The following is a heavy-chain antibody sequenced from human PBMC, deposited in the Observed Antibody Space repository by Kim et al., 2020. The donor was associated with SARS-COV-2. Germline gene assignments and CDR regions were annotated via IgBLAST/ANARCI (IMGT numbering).Heavy chain of an antibody. CDR1: GYTFTSYA. CDR3: ARALLWFGELYYYYYGMDV. D-gene: IGHD3-10*01. Sequence: ASVKVSCKASGYTFTSYAMNWVRQAPGQGLEWMGWINTNTGNPTYAQGFTGRFVFSLDTSVSTAYLQISSLKAEDTAVYYCARALLWFGELYYYYYGMDVWGQGTTVTVSS. CDR2: INTNTGNP. J-gene: IGHJ6*02. V-gene: IGHV7-4-1*02.